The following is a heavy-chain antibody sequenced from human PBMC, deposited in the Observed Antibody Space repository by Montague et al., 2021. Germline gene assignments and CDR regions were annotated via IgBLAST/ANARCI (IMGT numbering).Heavy chain of an antibody. Sequence: SLRLSCAASGFSFSSLWMHWVRQAPGKGLVWVSQITSGGSDTNYADSVKGRFTISRDNAKSTLYLQMNSLRDEDTAVYYCVRDRPTAWFDSWGQGTLVTVSS. CDR2: ITSGGSDT. CDR1: GFSFSSLW. J-gene: IGHJ5*01. D-gene: IGHD5-18*01. V-gene: IGHV3-74*01. CDR3: VRDRPTAWFDS.